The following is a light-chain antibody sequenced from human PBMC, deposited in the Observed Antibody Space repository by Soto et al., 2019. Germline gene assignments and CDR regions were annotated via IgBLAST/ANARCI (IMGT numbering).Light chain of an antibody. J-gene: IGKJ5*01. CDR3: QHYGSSHPTT. V-gene: IGKV3-20*01. CDR2: GAS. CDR1: QIVISNY. Sequence: EIVLTQSPGTLSLSPGERATLSCRASQIVISNYLAWYQQKPGQAPRLLIYGASQRATGLPVRFSGSGSGTEFTLTISRLEPEDFAVYYCQHYGSSHPTTFGQGTRLEI.